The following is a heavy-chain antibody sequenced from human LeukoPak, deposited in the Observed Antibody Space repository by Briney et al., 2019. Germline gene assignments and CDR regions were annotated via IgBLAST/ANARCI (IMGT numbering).Heavy chain of an antibody. CDR3: ARVAPRIAIGNYFDY. Sequence: PSETLSLSCTVSGGSISSSTSYWGWIRQPPGKGLEWIGSIYYSGSTYYNPSLKSRVTISVDTSKNQFSLKLSSVTAADTAVYYCARVAPRIAIGNYFDYWGQGTLVTVSS. J-gene: IGHJ4*02. D-gene: IGHD6-13*01. V-gene: IGHV4-39*07. CDR1: GGSISSSTSY. CDR2: IYYSGST.